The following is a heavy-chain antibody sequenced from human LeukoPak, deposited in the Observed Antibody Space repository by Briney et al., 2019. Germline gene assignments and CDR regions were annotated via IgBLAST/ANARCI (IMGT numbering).Heavy chain of an antibody. J-gene: IGHJ6*03. CDR1: GGTFSSYT. D-gene: IGHD2-2*02. CDR2: IIPILGIA. Sequence: APVKISCEASGGTFSSYTISWVRQAPGQGLEWVGRIIPILGIANYAQKFQGRVTITAGKSTSTDYMELSSLRSEDTAVYYCARDLEVVVPAAIPAYYYYYMDVWGKGATVTVSS. CDR3: ARDLEVVVPAAIPAYYYYYMDV. V-gene: IGHV1-69*04.